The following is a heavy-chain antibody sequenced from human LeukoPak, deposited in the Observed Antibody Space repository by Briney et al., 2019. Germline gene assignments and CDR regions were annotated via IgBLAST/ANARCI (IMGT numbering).Heavy chain of an antibody. CDR3: AREIAGSGPAFDI. V-gene: IGHV3-48*03. D-gene: IGHD6-13*01. Sequence: GGSLRLSCAASGFTLSSYEMNWVRQAPGKGLERVSYISSSGSTKYYTDSVRGRFTISRDNAKNSLSLQMNSLRAEDTAVYYCAREIAGSGPAFDIWGQGTMVTVSS. J-gene: IGHJ3*02. CDR2: ISSSGSTK. CDR1: GFTLSSYE.